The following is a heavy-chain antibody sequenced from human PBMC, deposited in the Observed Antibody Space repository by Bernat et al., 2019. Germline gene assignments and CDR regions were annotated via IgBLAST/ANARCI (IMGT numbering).Heavy chain of an antibody. J-gene: IGHJ6*02. CDR1: GFTFSSYA. Sequence: QVQLVESGGGVVQPGRSLRLPCAASGFTFSSYAMHWVRQAPGKGLEWVAVISYDGSNKYYADSVKGRFTISRDNSKNTLYLQMNSLRAEDTAVYYCAREGSSGWYVGSYYYYGMDVWGQGTTVTVSS. D-gene: IGHD6-19*01. V-gene: IGHV3-30-3*01. CDR2: ISYDGSNK. CDR3: AREGSSGWYVGSYYYYGMDV.